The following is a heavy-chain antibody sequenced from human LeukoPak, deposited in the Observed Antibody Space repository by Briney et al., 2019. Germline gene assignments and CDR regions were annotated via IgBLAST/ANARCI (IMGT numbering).Heavy chain of an antibody. D-gene: IGHD1-26*01. CDR3: VRVVHSWDLGY. J-gene: IGHJ4*02. Sequence: PGGSLRLSCAASVFTFSSYWMHLVRQAPGKGLVWVSHINGDGSTIRYVGSVEGRFTISRDNAKNTLYLQMNSLRAEDTAVYYCVRVVHSWDLGYWGQGTLVTVSS. CDR1: VFTFSSYW. V-gene: IGHV3-74*01. CDR2: INGDGSTI.